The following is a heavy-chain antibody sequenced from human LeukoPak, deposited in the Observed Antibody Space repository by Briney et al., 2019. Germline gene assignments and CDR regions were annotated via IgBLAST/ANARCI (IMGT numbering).Heavy chain of an antibody. V-gene: IGHV3-30*02. Sequence: GGSLRLSCAASGFSLSSYGMHWVRQAPGKGLEWVAFIRYDGSNKYYADSVKGRFTISRDKTKNTLYLQMNSLRDEDTAVYYCAKDGLPPAVAGTSLDYWGQGTLVTVSS. D-gene: IGHD6-19*01. CDR2: IRYDGSNK. CDR3: AKDGLPPAVAGTSLDY. J-gene: IGHJ4*02. CDR1: GFSLSSYG.